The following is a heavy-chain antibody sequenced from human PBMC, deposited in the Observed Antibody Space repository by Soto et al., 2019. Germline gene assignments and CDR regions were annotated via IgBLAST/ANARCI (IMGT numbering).Heavy chain of an antibody. CDR2: ISGTSVYI. Sequence: GGSLRLSCVASGFTFSNYNMNWVRQAPGKGLEWVSHISGTSVYIHYADSVKGRFTISRDNAKHSVYLQMDSLRVEDTAVYYCAREGALKPFSSWGQGALVTLYS. CDR3: AREGALKPFSS. J-gene: IGHJ5*02. CDR1: GFTFSNYN. V-gene: IGHV3-21*01.